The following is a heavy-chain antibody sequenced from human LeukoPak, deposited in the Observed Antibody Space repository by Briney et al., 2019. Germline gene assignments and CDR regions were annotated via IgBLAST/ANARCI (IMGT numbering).Heavy chain of an antibody. J-gene: IGHJ3*02. V-gene: IGHV3-30-3*01. CDR3: ARAFTMRGAFDI. CDR1: GFTFSSYA. CDR2: ISYDGSNK. D-gene: IGHD3-10*01. Sequence: PGGSLRLSCAASGFTFSSYAMHWVRQAPGKGLEWVAVISYDGSNKYYADSVKGRFTISRDNSKNTLYLQMNSLRAEDTAVYYCARAFTMRGAFDIWGQGTVVTVSS.